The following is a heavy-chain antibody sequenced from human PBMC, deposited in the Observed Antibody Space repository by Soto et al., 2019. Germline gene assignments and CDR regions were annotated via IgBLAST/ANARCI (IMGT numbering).Heavy chain of an antibody. D-gene: IGHD3-10*01. Sequence: PSVTLSLTSSVAGGSIDSYWSRWIRRTAGKGLEWIGRVYSSGTTDYNPSLNSRATLSVETSKNQFSLKLSSVTAADTAVYYCARDIGSYAYGEGYWGQGIQVTVSS. CDR3: ARDIGSYAYGEGY. CDR1: GGSIDSYW. V-gene: IGHV4-4*07. CDR2: VYSSGTT. J-gene: IGHJ4*02.